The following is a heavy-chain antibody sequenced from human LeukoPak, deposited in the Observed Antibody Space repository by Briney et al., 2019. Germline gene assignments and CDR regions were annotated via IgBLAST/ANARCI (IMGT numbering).Heavy chain of an antibody. CDR1: RFTFSSYA. CDR2: ISSNGGST. CDR3: ARGVLARGSSGRYFDY. V-gene: IGHV3-64*01. J-gene: IGHJ4*02. D-gene: IGHD6-19*01. Sequence: PGGSLRLSCAASRFTFSSYAMHWVRQAPGKGLEYVSAISSNGGSTYYANSVKGRFTISRDNSKNTLYLQMGSLRAEDMAVYYCARGVLARGSSGRYFDYWGQGTLVTVSS.